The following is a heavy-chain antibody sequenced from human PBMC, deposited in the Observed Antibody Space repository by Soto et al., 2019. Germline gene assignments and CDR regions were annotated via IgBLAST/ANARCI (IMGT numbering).Heavy chain of an antibody. Sequence: ASVKVSCKASGYTFTGYYMHWVRQAPGQGLEWMGWINPNSGGTNYAQKFQGWVTMTRDTSISTAYMELSRLRSDDTAVYYCARGGMDTAMVPSPYYYYMDVWGKGTTVTVSS. CDR3: ARGGMDTAMVPSPYYYYMDV. CDR1: GYTFTGYY. CDR2: INPNSGGT. J-gene: IGHJ6*03. D-gene: IGHD5-18*01. V-gene: IGHV1-2*04.